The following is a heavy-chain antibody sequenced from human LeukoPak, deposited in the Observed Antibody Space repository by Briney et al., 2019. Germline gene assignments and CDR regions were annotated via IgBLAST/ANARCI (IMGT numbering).Heavy chain of an antibody. D-gene: IGHD5-24*01. CDR1: GSTFSIYG. CDR3: AKDNGWLHYCH. V-gene: IGHV3-23*01. J-gene: IGHJ4*02. CDR2: ISPGGEIT. Sequence: HPGGSLRLSCAASGSTFSIYGMNWVRQAPGKGLEWVSGISPGGEITYYADSVKGRFTISRDNSKNTVSLQMHSLRAEDTATYYCAKDNGWLHYCHWGQGTLVTVSS.